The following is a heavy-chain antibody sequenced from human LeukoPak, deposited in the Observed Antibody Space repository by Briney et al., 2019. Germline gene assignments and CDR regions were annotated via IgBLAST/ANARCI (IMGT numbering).Heavy chain of an antibody. D-gene: IGHD6-6*01. J-gene: IGHJ4*02. CDR2: IYYSGST. CDR1: GGSISSSSYY. V-gene: IGHV4-39*01. Sequence: PSETLSLTCTVSGGSISSSSYYWGWIRQPPGKGLEWIGSIYYSGSTYYNPSLKSRVTISVDTSKNQFSLKLSSVTAADTAVYYCARRTAARRVSFDYWGQGTLVTISS. CDR3: ARRTAARRVSFDY.